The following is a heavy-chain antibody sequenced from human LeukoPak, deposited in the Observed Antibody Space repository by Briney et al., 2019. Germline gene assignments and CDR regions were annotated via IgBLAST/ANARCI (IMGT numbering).Heavy chain of an antibody. Sequence: SSETLSLTCTVSGGSISSYYWSWIRQPPGKGLEWIGYIYYSGSTNYNPSLKSRITMSVDTSKNQFSLKLSSVTAADTAVYYCARVGRIFGVEFRGQGTLVTVSS. CDR3: ARVGRIFGVEF. CDR2: IYYSGST. CDR1: GGSISSYY. J-gene: IGHJ4*02. D-gene: IGHD3-3*02. V-gene: IGHV4-59*01.